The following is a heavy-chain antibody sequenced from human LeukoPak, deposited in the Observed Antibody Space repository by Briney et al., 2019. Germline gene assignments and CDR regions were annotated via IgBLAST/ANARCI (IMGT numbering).Heavy chain of an antibody. CDR3: ARGDDSSGYYWFDP. D-gene: IGHD3-22*01. CDR1: GGSFSGYY. V-gene: IGHV4-34*01. CDR2: INHSGST. Sequence: SETLSLTCAVYGGSFSGYYWSWIRQPPGKGLEWIGEINHSGSTNYNPSLKSRVTISVDTSKNQFSLKLSSVTAADTAVYYCARGDDSSGYYWFDPWGQGTLVTVPS. J-gene: IGHJ5*02.